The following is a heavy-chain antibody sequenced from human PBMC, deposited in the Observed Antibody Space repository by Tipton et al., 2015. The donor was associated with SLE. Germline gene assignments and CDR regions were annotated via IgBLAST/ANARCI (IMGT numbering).Heavy chain of an antibody. CDR1: GLTFSTYS. CDR2: ISDRSSYI. Sequence: SLRLSCAASGLTFSTYSMNWVRQAPGKGLEWVSSISDRSSYIYYADSVKGRFTISRDNAKNSLYLQMNSLRAEDTAVYYCARGLFGYYYYMDVWGKGTTVTVSS. CDR3: ARGLFGYYYYMDV. J-gene: IGHJ6*03. D-gene: IGHD3-16*01. V-gene: IGHV3-21*01.